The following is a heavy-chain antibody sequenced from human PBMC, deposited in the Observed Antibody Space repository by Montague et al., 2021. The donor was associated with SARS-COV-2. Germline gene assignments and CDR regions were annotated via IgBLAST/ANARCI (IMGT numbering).Heavy chain of an antibody. Sequence: SETLSLTCTVSGGSITKSTFYWGWIRQPPGKVLEWIGTIYNSATTYYNSSLKSRVTISVDTSKNQFSLKLSSVTAADTAVYYCARLPFWADLVVVVPAPHYWGQGTLVTVSS. J-gene: IGHJ4*02. V-gene: IGHV4-39*01. CDR1: GGSITKSTFY. D-gene: IGHD2-15*01. CDR3: ARLPFWADLVVVVPAPHY. CDR2: IYNSATT.